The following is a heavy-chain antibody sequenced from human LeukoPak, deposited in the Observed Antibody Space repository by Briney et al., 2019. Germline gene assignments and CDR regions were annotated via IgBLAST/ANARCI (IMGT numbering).Heavy chain of an antibody. J-gene: IGHJ4*01. Sequence: GGSLRLSCAASGFTFSNFAMTWVRQAPGKGLEWVSTLSGSGITTYYADSVKGRFTISRDNSKNTLYLQMNSLRAEDTAVYYCAKGIYSSGWSYFDYWGHGTLVTVSS. CDR3: AKGIYSSGWSYFDY. CDR1: GFTFSNFA. D-gene: IGHD6-19*01. CDR2: LSGSGITT. V-gene: IGHV3-23*01.